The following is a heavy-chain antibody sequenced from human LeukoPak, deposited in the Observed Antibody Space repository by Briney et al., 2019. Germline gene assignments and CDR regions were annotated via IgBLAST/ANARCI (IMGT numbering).Heavy chain of an antibody. CDR3: ARSVYCSGGNCYFDY. J-gene: IGHJ4*02. CDR1: GGSISSDAYS. D-gene: IGHD2-15*01. V-gene: IGHV4-30-2*01. CDR2: IFHSGST. Sequence: SQTLSLTCVVSGGSISSDAYSWSWIRQPPGKGLEWIGYIFHSGSTFYNPSLQSRVTMSVDRSKNQFSLNLSSVTAADTAVYYWARSVYCSGGNCYFDYWGQGTLVTVSS.